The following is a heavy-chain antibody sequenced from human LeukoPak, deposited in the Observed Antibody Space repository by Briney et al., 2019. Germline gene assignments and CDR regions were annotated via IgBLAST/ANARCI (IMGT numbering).Heavy chain of an antibody. CDR1: GYTLTSYY. CDR2: INPSGGST. Sequence: ASVKVSCKASGYTLTSYYMHWVRQAPGQGLEWMGIINPSGGSTSYAQKFQGRVTMTRDTSTSTVYMELSSLRSEDTAVCYCARAQNSNYELYGYWGQGTLVTVSS. J-gene: IGHJ4*02. D-gene: IGHD4-11*01. CDR3: ARAQNSNYELYGY. V-gene: IGHV1-46*01.